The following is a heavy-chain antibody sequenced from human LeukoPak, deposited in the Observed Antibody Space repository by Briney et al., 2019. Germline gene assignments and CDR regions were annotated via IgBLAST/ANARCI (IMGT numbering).Heavy chain of an antibody. D-gene: IGHD6-19*01. J-gene: IGHJ4*02. CDR1: GYTFTSYG. CDR2: ISAYNGNT. CDR3: ARDQGIAVAGTFLDY. Sequence: ASVKVSCKASGYTFTSYGISWVRQAPGQGLEWMGWISAYNGNTNYAQKLQGRVTMTTDTSTSTAYMELRSLRSDDTAVYYCARDQGIAVAGTFLDYWGQGTLVTGSS. V-gene: IGHV1-18*01.